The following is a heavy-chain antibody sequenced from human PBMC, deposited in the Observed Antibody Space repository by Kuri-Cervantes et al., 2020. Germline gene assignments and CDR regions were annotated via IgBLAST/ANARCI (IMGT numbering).Heavy chain of an antibody. Sequence: SETLSLTCTVSGGSVSSGSYYWSWIRQPPGKGLEWSGNIYYSGSTNYNPSLKSRVTISVDTSKNQFSLRLSSVTAADTAVYYWGRGWGEPGGGYYFYHMDVWGRGTTVTVSS. D-gene: IGHD1-14*01. CDR1: GGSVSSGSYY. V-gene: IGHV4-61*01. CDR2: IYYSGST. CDR3: GRGWGEPGGGYYFYHMDV. J-gene: IGHJ6*03.